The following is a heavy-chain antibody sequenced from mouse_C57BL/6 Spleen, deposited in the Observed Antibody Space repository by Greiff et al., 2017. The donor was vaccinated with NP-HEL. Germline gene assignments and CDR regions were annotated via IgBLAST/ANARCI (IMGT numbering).Heavy chain of an antibody. D-gene: IGHD2-1*01. CDR3: ARSEVYGNLDY. CDR2: IYPGAGDT. CDR1: GYAFSSYW. Sequence: QVQLKESGAELVKPGASVKISCKASGYAFSSYWMNWVKQRPGKGLEWIGQIYPGAGDTNYNGKFKGKATLTADKSSSTAYMQLSSLTSEDSAVYFCARSEVYGNLDYWGQGTTLTVSS. J-gene: IGHJ2*01. V-gene: IGHV1-80*01.